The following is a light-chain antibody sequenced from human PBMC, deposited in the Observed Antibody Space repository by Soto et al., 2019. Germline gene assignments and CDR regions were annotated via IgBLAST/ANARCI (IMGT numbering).Light chain of an antibody. J-gene: IGKJ5*01. CDR1: QSVHTF. CDR2: GAS. CDR3: QQRRNWPIP. V-gene: IGKV3-11*01. Sequence: EIVLTQSPDTPSLSPRERAALACRASQSVHTFLAWYQQRPGQPPRLLIYGASTRATGVPARFSGSGSGTDFTLTISSLEPEDGAVYYCQQRRNWPIPFGQGTRLEI.